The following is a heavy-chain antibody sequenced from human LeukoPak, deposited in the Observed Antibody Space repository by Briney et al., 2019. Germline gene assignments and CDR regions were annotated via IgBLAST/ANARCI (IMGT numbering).Heavy chain of an antibody. D-gene: IGHD3-3*01. J-gene: IGHJ6*03. V-gene: IGHV3-21*01. Sequence: PGGSLRLSCAASGFTFSSYSMNWVRQAPGKGLEWVSSISSSSSYIYYADSVKGRFTISRDNAKNSLYLQMNSLRAEDTAVYYCASLRFLEWLLGEYYYMDVWGKGTTVTVSS. CDR3: ASLRFLEWLLGEYYYMDV. CDR2: ISSSSSYI. CDR1: GFTFSSYS.